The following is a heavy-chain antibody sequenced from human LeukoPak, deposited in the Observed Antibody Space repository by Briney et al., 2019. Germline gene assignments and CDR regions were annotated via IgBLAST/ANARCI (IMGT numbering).Heavy chain of an antibody. CDR1: GFTFSSYG. CDR2: IWYDGSNK. D-gene: IGHD5-18*01. CDR3: ARGNTAMVLNAFDI. J-gene: IGHJ3*02. V-gene: IGHV3-33*01. Sequence: GRSLRLSCAASGFTFSSYGMHWVRQAPGKGLEWVAVIWYDGSNKYYADSVKGRFTISRDNSKNTLYLQMNSLRAEDTAVYYCARGNTAMVLNAFDIWGQGTMVTVSS.